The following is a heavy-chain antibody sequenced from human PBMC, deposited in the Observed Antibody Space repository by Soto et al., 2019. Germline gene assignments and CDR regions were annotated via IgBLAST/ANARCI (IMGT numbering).Heavy chain of an antibody. CDR3: ARHYSSGSRNWFDP. D-gene: IGHD6-19*01. V-gene: IGHV4-39*01. Sequence: SETLSLTCSVSGGSINSSSYFWGRVRQPPGKGLEWIGSIYYSGSTYYNPSLRSRVTISVDTSKNQFSLKLSSVTAADTAVFYCARHYSSGSRNWFDPWGQGTLVTVSS. CDR1: GGSINSSSYF. CDR2: IYYSGST. J-gene: IGHJ5*02.